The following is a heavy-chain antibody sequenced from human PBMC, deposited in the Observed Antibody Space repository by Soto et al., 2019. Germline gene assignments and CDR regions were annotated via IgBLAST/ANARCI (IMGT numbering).Heavy chain of an antibody. CDR2: IYYSGVP. CDR1: GDSISSGGYY. V-gene: IGHV4-31*03. Sequence: QMQLQESGPGLVKPSQTLSLTCTVSGDSISSGGYYWSWIRHHPGKGLAWIGCIYYSGVPYYNPSLKSRTTISVDTSKNQFSLKMTSVTAADTAVYYCARDRRGGATVTTFDYWGQGTLVTVSS. J-gene: IGHJ4*02. CDR3: ARDRRGGATVTTFDY. D-gene: IGHD4-17*01.